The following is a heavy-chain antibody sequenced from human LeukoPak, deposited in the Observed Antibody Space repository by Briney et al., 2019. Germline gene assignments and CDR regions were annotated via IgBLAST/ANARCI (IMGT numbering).Heavy chain of an antibody. CDR2: IYHSGST. Sequence: SETLSLTCAVSGGSISSGGYSWSWNRQPRGKGLEWIGYIYHSGSTYYNPSLKSRVTISVDRSKNQFSLRLSSVTAADTAVYYCARGPVSPKDYYYYYGMDVWGQGTTVTVSS. CDR3: ARGPVSPKDYYYYYGMDV. J-gene: IGHJ6*02. V-gene: IGHV4-30-2*01. D-gene: IGHD2-8*01. CDR1: GGSISSGGYS.